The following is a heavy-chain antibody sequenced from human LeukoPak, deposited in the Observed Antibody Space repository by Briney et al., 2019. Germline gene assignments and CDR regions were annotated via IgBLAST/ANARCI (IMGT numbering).Heavy chain of an antibody. V-gene: IGHV3-48*03. J-gene: IGHJ4*02. CDR3: ALAPMTTVTSFDY. CDR1: GFTFSSYE. CDR2: ISSSGSTI. D-gene: IGHD4-17*01. Sequence: GGSLRLYCAASGFTFSSYEMNWVRQAPGKGLEWVSYISSSGSTIYYADSVKGRFTISRDNAKNSLYLQMNSLRAEDTAVYYCALAPMTTVTSFDYWGQGTLVTVSS.